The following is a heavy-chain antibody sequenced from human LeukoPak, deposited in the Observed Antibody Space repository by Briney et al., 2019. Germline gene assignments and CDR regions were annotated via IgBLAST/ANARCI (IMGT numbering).Heavy chain of an antibody. CDR3: VKVDT. V-gene: IGHV3-30*02. D-gene: IGHD3-22*01. CDR2: IRNDGNKK. CDR1: GFSFSTSG. Sequence: QSGGSLRLSCVASGFSFSTSGMHWVRQSPGKGLDWVAFIRNDGNKKNYAESVKGRFTISRDNSRNTLHLQMDSLSAEDTAVYYCVKVDTWGQGTLVTVSS. J-gene: IGHJ4*02.